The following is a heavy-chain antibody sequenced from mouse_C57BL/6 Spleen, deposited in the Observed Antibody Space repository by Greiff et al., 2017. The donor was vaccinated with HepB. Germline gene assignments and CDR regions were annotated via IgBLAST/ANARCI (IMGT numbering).Heavy chain of an antibody. J-gene: IGHJ1*03. CDR2: IRLKSDNYAT. Sequence: EVQLVESGGGLVQPGGSMKLSCVASGFTFSNYWMNWVRQSPEKGLEWVAQIRLKSDNYATHYAESVKGRFTISRDDSKSSVYLQMNNLRAEDTGIYYCTETVNFDVWGTGTTVTVSS. CDR1: GFTFSNYW. V-gene: IGHV6-3*01. CDR3: TETVNFDV.